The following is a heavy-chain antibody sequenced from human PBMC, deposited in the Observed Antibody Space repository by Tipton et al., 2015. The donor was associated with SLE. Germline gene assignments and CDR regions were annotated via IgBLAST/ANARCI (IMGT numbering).Heavy chain of an antibody. D-gene: IGHD2-2*01. CDR1: GGSISSYY. Sequence: LRLSCTVSGGSISSYYWTWIRQPPGKGLEWIGYIYYSGSTNYNPSLKSRVTISVDTSKNQFSLKLSSVTAADTAVYYCARGDCSSTSCLDYWGQGTLVTVSS. V-gene: IGHV4-59*01. CDR3: ARGDCSSTSCLDY. CDR2: IYYSGST. J-gene: IGHJ4*02.